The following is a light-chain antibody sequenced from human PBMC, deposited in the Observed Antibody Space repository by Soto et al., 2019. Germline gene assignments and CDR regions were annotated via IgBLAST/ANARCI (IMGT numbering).Light chain of an antibody. CDR1: SSDVGGYNF. Sequence: LVQHASRSRSPAQSITISCTGTSSDVGGYNFVSWYQQHPGKAPKLMIYDVSNRPSGVSNRFSGSKSGNTASLTISGLLAGDESNYYCSSYTSGSTLYVLAKGTKGSAL. CDR3: SSYTSGSTLYV. CDR2: DVS. V-gene: IGLV2-14*01. J-gene: IGLJ1*01.